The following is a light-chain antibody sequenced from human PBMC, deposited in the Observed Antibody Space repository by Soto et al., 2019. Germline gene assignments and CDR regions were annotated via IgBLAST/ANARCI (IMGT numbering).Light chain of an antibody. CDR1: QAINTY. CDR2: GTS. V-gene: IGKV1-39*01. CDR3: QQSYSTLLIT. J-gene: IGKJ5*01. Sequence: DIQMTQSPSFLSASVGDRVTISCRASQAINTYLNWYQQKPGKSPKLLIYGTSDLQNGVPSKFSGGGSWTDFTLTISSLQPADFATYYCQQSYSTLLITFGQGTRLEV.